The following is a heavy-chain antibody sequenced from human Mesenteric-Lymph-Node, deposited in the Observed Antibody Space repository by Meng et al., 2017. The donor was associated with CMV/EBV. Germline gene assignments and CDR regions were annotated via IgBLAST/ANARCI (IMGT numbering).Heavy chain of an antibody. CDR1: GGSISNSSYY. V-gene: IGHV3-11*04. D-gene: IGHD3-10*01. CDR2: ISSTGSTI. CDR3: ARLDHYGSGNYLDY. Sequence: LSLTCTVSGGSISNSSYYWGWIRQPPGKGLEWVSYISSTGSTIYYADSVKGRFAISRDNAKNSLYLQMDSLRAEDTAVYYCARLDHYGSGNYLDYWGQGTLVTVSS. J-gene: IGHJ4*02.